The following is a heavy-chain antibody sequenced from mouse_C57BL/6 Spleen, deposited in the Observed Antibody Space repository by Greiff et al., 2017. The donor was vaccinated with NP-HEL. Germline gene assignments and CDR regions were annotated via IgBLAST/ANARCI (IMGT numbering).Heavy chain of an antibody. CDR2: IHPNSGST. J-gene: IGHJ4*01. CDR1: GYTFTSYW. Sequence: QVQLQQPGAELVKPGASVKLSCKASGYTFTSYWMHWVKQRPGQGLGWIGMIHPNSGSTNYNEKFKSKATLTVDKSSSTAYMQLSSLTSEDSAVYDCARGNYYGSSSYYAMDYWGQGTSVTVSS. D-gene: IGHD1-1*01. CDR3: ARGNYYGSSSYYAMDY. V-gene: IGHV1-64*01.